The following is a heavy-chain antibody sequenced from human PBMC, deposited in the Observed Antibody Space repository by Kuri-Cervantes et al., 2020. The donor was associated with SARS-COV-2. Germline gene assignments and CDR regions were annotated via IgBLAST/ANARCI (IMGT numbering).Heavy chain of an antibody. Sequence: SETLSLTCTVSGYSISSGYYWGWIRQPPGKGLEWIGSIYYSGSTNYNPSLKSRVTISVDTSKNQFSLKLSSVTAADTAVYYCARSYGDYAPLVYWGQGTLVTVSS. V-gene: IGHV4-38-2*02. CDR3: ARSYGDYAPLVY. CDR2: IYYSGST. J-gene: IGHJ4*02. D-gene: IGHD4-17*01. CDR1: GYSISSGYY.